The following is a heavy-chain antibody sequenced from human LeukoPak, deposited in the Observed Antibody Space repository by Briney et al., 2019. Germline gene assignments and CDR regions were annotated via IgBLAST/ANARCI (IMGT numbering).Heavy chain of an antibody. J-gene: IGHJ6*03. CDR3: ARDNYYYYYMDV. CDR2: IYYSGST. V-gene: IGHV4-59*12. Sequence: SETLSLTCTVSGGSISSYYWSWIRQPPGKGLEWIGYIYYSGSTNYNPSLKSRVTISVDTSKNQFSLKLSSVTAADTAVYYCARDNYYYYYMDVWGKGTTVTVSS. CDR1: GGSISSYY.